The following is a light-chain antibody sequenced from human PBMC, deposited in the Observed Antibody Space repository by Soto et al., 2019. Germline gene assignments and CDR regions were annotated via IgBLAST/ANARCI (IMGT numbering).Light chain of an antibody. V-gene: IGKV3-20*01. CDR1: QSISSSH. Sequence: EIVLTQSPGTMSLSPGERATLSCRASQSISSSHLAWYQQKPDQTPRLLIYGASNSATGIPDRFSGSGSGTDFTLTISRLEPEDFAVYYCQHYGNEGTFGPGTQVDLK. J-gene: IGKJ3*01. CDR3: QHYGNEGT. CDR2: GAS.